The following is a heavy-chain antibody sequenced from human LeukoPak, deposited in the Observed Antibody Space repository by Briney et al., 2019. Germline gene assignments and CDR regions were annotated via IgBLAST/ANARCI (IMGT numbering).Heavy chain of an antibody. V-gene: IGHV3-23*01. D-gene: IGHD3-22*01. CDR3: AKSPYDSSGYYMDY. CDR2: ISGSGVST. Sequence: PGGSLRLSCAASGFTFSSYAMSWVRQAPGKGLEWVSAISGSGVSTYYADSVKGRFTISRDNSKNTLYLQMNSLRAEDTAVYYCAKSPYDSSGYYMDYCGEGTLVTVSS. J-gene: IGHJ4*02. CDR1: GFTFSSYA.